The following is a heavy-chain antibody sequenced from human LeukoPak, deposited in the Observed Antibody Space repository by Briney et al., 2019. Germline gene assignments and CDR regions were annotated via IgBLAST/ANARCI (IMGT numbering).Heavy chain of an antibody. CDR2: INHSGST. CDR3: ARVQAYGGKGYFDY. CDR1: GEPFNDYY. Sequence: SETLSLTCAVYGEPFNDYYWTWIRQPPGKGLEWIGEINHSGSTNYNPSLKSRVTISVDTSKNQFSLKLSSVTAADTAVYYCARVQAYGGKGYFDYWGQGTLVTVSS. D-gene: IGHD4-23*01. J-gene: IGHJ4*02. V-gene: IGHV4-34*01.